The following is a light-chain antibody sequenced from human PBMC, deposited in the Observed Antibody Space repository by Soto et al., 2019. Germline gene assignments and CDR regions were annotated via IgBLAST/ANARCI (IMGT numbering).Light chain of an antibody. CDR3: QQLNTYLGA. J-gene: IGKJ4*01. V-gene: IGKV1-9*01. CDR2: AAS. Sequence: DIQLTQSPSFLSASVGDRVTITCRASQGIGSCLAWYQQKPGTAPKLLIYAASTLQSGVLSRFSGSGSGTEFTLTISSLQPEDFATYYCQQLNTYLGAFGGGTKVEI. CDR1: QGIGSC.